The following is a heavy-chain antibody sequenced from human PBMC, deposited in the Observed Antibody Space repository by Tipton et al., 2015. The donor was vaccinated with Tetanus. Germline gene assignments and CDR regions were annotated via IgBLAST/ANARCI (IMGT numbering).Heavy chain of an antibody. CDR1: GGSINSGGYY. CDR3: ARDQARGARGWNYFDY. D-gene: IGHD1-26*01. Sequence: TLSLTCTVSGGSINSGGYYWSWIRQHPGKGLEWIGDIYFSGSTYYNPSLNSRVTISGDTSKNHFSLKLNSVTAADTAVYYCARDQARGARGWNYFDYWGQGTLVTVSS. CDR2: IYFSGST. J-gene: IGHJ4*02. V-gene: IGHV4-31*03.